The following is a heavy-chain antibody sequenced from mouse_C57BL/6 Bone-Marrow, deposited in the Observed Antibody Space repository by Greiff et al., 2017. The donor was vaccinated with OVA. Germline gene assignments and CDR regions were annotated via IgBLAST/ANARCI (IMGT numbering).Heavy chain of an antibody. D-gene: IGHD2-4*01. Sequence: EVQLQQSGPELVKPGASVKISCKASGYTFTDYYMNWVKQSHGKSLEWIGDINPNNGGTSYNQKFKGKATLTVDKSSSTAYMELRSLTSEDSAVYYCARPDYDGWFAYWGQGTLVTVSA. V-gene: IGHV1-26*01. CDR2: INPNNGGT. J-gene: IGHJ3*01. CDR3: ARPDYDGWFAY. CDR1: GYTFTDYY.